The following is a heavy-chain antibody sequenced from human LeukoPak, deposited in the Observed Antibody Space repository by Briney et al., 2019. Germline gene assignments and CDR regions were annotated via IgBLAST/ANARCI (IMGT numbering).Heavy chain of an antibody. Sequence: GGSLRLSCAASGITLSGHWMHWVRQTPGKGLVWVSRISSDGSSTTYADSVKGRFTISRDNAKNTLYLQMDSLRAEDTAVYYCAKDRIMYYDSSGLDYWGQGTLVTVSS. D-gene: IGHD3-22*01. CDR1: GITLSGHW. V-gene: IGHV3-74*01. CDR3: AKDRIMYYDSSGLDY. J-gene: IGHJ4*02. CDR2: ISSDGSST.